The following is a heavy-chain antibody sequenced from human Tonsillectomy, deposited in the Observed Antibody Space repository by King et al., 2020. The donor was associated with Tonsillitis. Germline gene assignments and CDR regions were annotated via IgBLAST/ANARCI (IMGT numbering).Heavy chain of an antibody. D-gene: IGHD3/OR15-3a*01. CDR2: ISYDGSYR. CDR1: GFTFSSFG. J-gene: IGHJ4*02. CDR3: AKVPVRGYDFWSGYYTSDF. Sequence: VKLVESGGGVVQPGRSLRLSCAASGFTFSSFGMHWVRQAPGKGREWVSVISYDGSYRYYAGSVKGRFTISRDNSKNTLYLQMNSLRAEDTAVYYCAKVPVRGYDFWSGYYTSDFWGQGTLVTVPS. V-gene: IGHV3-30*18.